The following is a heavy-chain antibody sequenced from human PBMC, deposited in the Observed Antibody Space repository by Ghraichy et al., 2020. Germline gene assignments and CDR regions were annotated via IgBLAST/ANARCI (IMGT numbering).Heavy chain of an antibody. D-gene: IGHD3-3*01. Sequence: GGSLRLSCAASGFTFSSYAMSWVRQAPGKGLEWVSAISGSGGSTYYADSVKGRFTISRDNSKNTLYLQMNSLRAEDTAVYYCAKDRPRTIFGGSTRYYGMDVWGQGTTVTVSS. V-gene: IGHV3-23*01. CDR3: AKDRPRTIFGGSTRYYGMDV. CDR2: ISGSGGST. J-gene: IGHJ6*02. CDR1: GFTFSSYA.